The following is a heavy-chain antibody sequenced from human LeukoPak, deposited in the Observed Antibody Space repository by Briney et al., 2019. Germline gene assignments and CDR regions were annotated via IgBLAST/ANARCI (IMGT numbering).Heavy chain of an antibody. CDR1: GFTFSSYS. CDR3: ARAGPVGGAIDY. V-gene: IGHV3-21*01. Sequence: PGGSLRLSCAASGFTFSSYSMNWVRQAPGKGLEWVSSISSSSYIYYADSVKGRFTISRDNAKNSLYLQMNSLRAEDTAVYYCARAGPVGGAIDYWGQGTLVTVSS. D-gene: IGHD2-21*01. CDR2: ISSSSYI. J-gene: IGHJ4*02.